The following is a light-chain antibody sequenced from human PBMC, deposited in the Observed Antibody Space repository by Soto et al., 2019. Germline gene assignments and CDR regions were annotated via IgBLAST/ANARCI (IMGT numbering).Light chain of an antibody. CDR3: QQSYSLPYT. J-gene: IGKJ2*01. Sequence: DTQMTQSPSSLLASEGDRVTITCRASQSVESLLNWFQQKPGKAPKLLIYAASTLQSGAPSRFSGSGGGTEFTLIINSLQPEDFATYYRQQSYSLPYTFGQGTKLEI. CDR1: QSVESL. V-gene: IGKV1-39*01. CDR2: AAS.